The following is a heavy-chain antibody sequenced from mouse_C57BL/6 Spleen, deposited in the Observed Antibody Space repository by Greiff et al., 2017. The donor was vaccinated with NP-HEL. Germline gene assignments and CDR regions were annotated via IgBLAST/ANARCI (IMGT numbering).Heavy chain of an antibody. V-gene: IGHV1-42*01. CDR1: GYSFTGYY. CDR2: INPSTGGT. J-gene: IGHJ2*01. CDR3: ARGEEIFDY. Sequence: VQLQQSGPELVKPGASVKISCKASGYSFTGYYMNWVKQSPEKSLEWIGEINPSTGGTTYNQKFKAKATLTVDKSSSTAYMQLKSLTSEDSAVYYCARGEEIFDYWGQGTTLTVSS.